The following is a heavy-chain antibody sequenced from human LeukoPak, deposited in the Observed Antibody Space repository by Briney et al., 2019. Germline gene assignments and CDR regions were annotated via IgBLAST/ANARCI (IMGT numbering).Heavy chain of an antibody. D-gene: IGHD1-26*01. J-gene: IGHJ6*03. CDR2: INPNGGGT. CDR1: GYTFTGYY. V-gene: IGHV1-2*02. CDR3: ARESGSYYYYYMDV. Sequence: ASVKVSCKASGYTFTGYYVHWVRQAPGQGLEWMGWINPNGGGTNHAQKFQGRVTMTRDTSISTAYMELSRLRSDDTAVYYCARESGSYYYYYMDVWGKGTTVTISS.